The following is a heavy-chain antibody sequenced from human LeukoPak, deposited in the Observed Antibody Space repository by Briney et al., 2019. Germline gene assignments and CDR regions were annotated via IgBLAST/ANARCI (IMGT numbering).Heavy chain of an antibody. J-gene: IGHJ6*03. D-gene: IGHD3-16*01. CDR2: INPNSGGT. Sequence: RASVKVSCKASGYTFTGYYMHWVRQAPGQGLEWMGWINPNSGGTNYAQKFQGRVTITRDTSINTAYMELSSLRSDDTAVYYCARAPLTGYYMDVWGKGTTVTVSS. V-gene: IGHV1-2*02. CDR1: GYTFTGYY. CDR3: ARAPLTGYYMDV.